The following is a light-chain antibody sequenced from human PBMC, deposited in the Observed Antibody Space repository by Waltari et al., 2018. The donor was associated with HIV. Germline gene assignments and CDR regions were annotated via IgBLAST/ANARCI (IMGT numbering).Light chain of an antibody. CDR2: GTS. CDR3: HHYNNWRET. CDR1: QSVTSN. V-gene: IGKV3-15*01. J-gene: IGKJ1*01. Sequence: EILMTQSPATLSVSPGERATLPCRASQSVTSNLAWYQQKTGQTPRPLIYGTSTRANDIPAGFSGSGSGTEFTLTISSLQSEDFSVYYCHHYNNWRETFGQGTKLEIK.